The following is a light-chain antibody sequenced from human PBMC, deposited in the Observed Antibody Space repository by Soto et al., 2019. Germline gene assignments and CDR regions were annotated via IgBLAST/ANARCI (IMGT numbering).Light chain of an antibody. J-gene: IGLJ1*01. CDR2: EVS. Sequence: SALTQPASRSGSPGQSITISCTGNSSDVGAYDFVSWYQQHPDKAPKLMIYEVSNRPSGVSNRFSGSKSVNTATLTISGLQAEDEADYYCSSYTSSSTRVFGTGTKVTVL. CDR1: SSDVGAYDF. V-gene: IGLV2-14*03. CDR3: SSYTSSSTRV.